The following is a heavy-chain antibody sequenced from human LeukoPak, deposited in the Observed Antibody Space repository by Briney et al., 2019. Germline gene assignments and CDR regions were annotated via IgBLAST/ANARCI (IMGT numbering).Heavy chain of an antibody. CDR3: ALCSLRYSGGSYVFDY. J-gene: IGHJ4*02. D-gene: IGHD6-19*01. CDR1: GFTFGSYW. V-gene: IGHV3-74*01. CDR2: INSDGSST. Sequence: GGSLRLSCAASGFTFGSYWMHWVRHVPGKGLVWVSRINSDGSSTSCADSVKGRFTISRDNTKNTLYLQMNRLRAEDTAVYYCALCSLRYSGGSYVFDYWGQGALSPSPQ.